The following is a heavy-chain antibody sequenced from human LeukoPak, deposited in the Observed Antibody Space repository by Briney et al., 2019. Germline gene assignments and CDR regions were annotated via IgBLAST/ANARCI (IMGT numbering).Heavy chain of an antibody. CDR1: GGSISSSSYS. Sequence: SETLSLTCTVSGGSISSSSYSWGWIRQPPGKGLAWIGSIYYSGSTYYNPSLKSRVTISVDTSKNQFSLKLSSVTAADTAVYYCASFSAHLYYFDYWGQGTLVTVSS. D-gene: IGHD1-26*01. CDR2: IYYSGST. V-gene: IGHV4-39*01. CDR3: ASFSAHLYYFDY. J-gene: IGHJ4*02.